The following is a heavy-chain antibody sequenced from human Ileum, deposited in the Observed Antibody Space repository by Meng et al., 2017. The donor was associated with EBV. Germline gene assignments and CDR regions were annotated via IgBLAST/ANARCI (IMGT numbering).Heavy chain of an antibody. D-gene: IGHD6-19*01. CDR2: IYHSGDS. J-gene: IGHJ4*02. Sequence: QGQLRESCPRLVKPSGTLSLTCTVSGDSISSNSWWNWVRQPPGKGLEWIGDIYHSGDSNYNPSLKSRVTISLDNSNNQFSLTLSSVTAADTAVYYCARDPIPVPGRNFDYWGQGTLVTVSS. CDR1: GDSISSNSW. V-gene: IGHV4-4*02. CDR3: ARDPIPVPGRNFDY.